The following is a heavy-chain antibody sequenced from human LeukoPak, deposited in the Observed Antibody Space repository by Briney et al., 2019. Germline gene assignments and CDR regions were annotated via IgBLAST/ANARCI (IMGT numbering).Heavy chain of an antibody. CDR1: GFTLNSYA. CDR3: AKDLGRYRNNYFDY. CDR2: ISGSGGGT. J-gene: IGHJ4*02. V-gene: IGHV3-23*01. D-gene: IGHD1-26*01. Sequence: QTGGSLRLSCAASGFTLNSYAMSWVRQAPEKGLEWVATISGSGGGTYYADSVKGRFTISRDDSKNTLYLQMNSLRAEDTAVYYCAKDLGRYRNNYFDYWGQGTLVTVSS.